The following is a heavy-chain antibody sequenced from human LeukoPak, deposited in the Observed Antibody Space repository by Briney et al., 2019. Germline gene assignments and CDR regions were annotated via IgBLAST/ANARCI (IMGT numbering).Heavy chain of an antibody. CDR3: AKDIGSGGYYYMDV. CDR1: GFTFDDYA. D-gene: IGHD3-3*01. V-gene: IGHV3-43D*03. J-gene: IGHJ6*03. Sequence: GGSLRLSCAASGFTFDDYAMHWVRQAPGKGLEWVSLISWDGGSTYYADSVKGRFTISRDNSKNSLYLQMNSLRAEDTALYYCAKDIGSGGYYYMDVWGKGTTVTVSS. CDR2: ISWDGGST.